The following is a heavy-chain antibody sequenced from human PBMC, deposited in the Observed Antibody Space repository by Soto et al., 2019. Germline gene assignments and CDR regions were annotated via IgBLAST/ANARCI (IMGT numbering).Heavy chain of an antibody. CDR3: AKDGYSQGAFDI. Sequence: LRLSCAASGFTFSSYAMSWVRQAPGKGLEWVSAISGSGGSTYYADSVKGRFTISRDNSKNTLYLQMNSLRAEDTAVYYCAKDGYSQGAFDIWGQGTILTVSS. CDR2: ISGSGGST. D-gene: IGHD5-18*01. V-gene: IGHV3-23*01. CDR1: GFTFSSYA. J-gene: IGHJ3*02.